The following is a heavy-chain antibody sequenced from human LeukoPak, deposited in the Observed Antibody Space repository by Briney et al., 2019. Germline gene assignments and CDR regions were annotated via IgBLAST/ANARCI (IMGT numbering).Heavy chain of an antibody. J-gene: IGHJ4*02. D-gene: IGHD3-10*01. CDR1: GFTFSSHA. Sequence: GGSLRLSCAASGFTFSSHAMSWVCQAPGKGLEWVSAISGSGGSTYYADSVKGRFTISRDNSKNTLYLQMNSLRAEDTAVYYCAKDQPAITMVRGLNCWGQGTLVTVSS. CDR2: ISGSGGST. CDR3: AKDQPAITMVRGLNC. V-gene: IGHV3-23*01.